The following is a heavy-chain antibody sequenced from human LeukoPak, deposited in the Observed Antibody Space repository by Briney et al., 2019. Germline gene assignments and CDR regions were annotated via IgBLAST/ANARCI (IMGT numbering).Heavy chain of an antibody. Sequence: SETLSLTCAVYGGSFSGYYWSWIRQPPGKGLEWIGEINHSGSTNYNPSLKSRVTISVDTSKNQFSLKLSSVTAADTAVCYCARGPLTMVRYWGQGTLVTVSS. CDR2: INHSGST. CDR1: GGSFSGYY. CDR3: ARGPLTMVRY. D-gene: IGHD3-10*01. V-gene: IGHV4-34*01. J-gene: IGHJ4*02.